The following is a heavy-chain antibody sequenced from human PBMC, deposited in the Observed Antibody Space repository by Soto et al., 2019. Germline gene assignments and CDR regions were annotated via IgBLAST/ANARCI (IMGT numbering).Heavy chain of an antibody. CDR3: ARQIYDSDTGPNFQYYFDS. CDR1: GYSFAGYW. D-gene: IGHD3-22*01. V-gene: IGHV5-10-1*01. Sequence: GESRKISCKGSGYSFAGYWITWVRQKPGKGLEWMGRIDPSDSQTYYSPSFRGHVTVSVTKSITTVFLQWSSLRASDTAMYYCARQIYDSDTGPNFQYYFDSWGQGTPVTVSS. CDR2: IDPSDSQT. J-gene: IGHJ4*02.